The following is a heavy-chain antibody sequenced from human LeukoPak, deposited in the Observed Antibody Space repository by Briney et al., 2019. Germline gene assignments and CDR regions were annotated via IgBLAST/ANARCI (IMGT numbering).Heavy chain of an antibody. D-gene: IGHD3-9*01. CDR2: INHSGST. CDR3: AISYDIDAFDI. J-gene: IGHJ3*02. CDR1: GGSISSSSYY. V-gene: IGHV4-39*07. Sequence: SETLSLTCTVSGGSISSSSYYWGWIRQPPGKGLEWIGEINHSGSTNYNPSLKSRVTISVDTSKNQFSLKLSSVTAADTAVYYCAISYDIDAFDIWGQGTMVTVSS.